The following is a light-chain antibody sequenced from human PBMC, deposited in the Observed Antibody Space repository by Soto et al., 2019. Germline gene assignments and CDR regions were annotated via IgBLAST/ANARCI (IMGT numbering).Light chain of an antibody. Sequence: QSVLTQPASVSGSPGQSITISCTGTSSDVGGYNVSWYQQHPGKAPKLMIFDVNNRPSGVSNRFSGSKSGNTASLTISGLQAEDEADYYCCSYTSSSTYVSGTGTKVTVL. CDR1: SSDVGGYN. CDR3: CSYTSSSTYV. V-gene: IGLV2-14*01. J-gene: IGLJ1*01. CDR2: DVN.